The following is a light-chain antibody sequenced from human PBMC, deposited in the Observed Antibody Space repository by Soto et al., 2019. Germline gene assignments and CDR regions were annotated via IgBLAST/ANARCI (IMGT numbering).Light chain of an antibody. CDR2: DVS. Sequence: QSALTQPASVSGSPGQSITISCTGTSSDVGGYNYFSWYQQHPGKAPKLMIYDVSNRPSGVSNRFSGSKSGNTASLTISGLQAEDEADYYCSSYTSSSTLVFGGGTKPTVL. CDR1: SSDVGGYNY. J-gene: IGLJ2*01. CDR3: SSYTSSSTLV. V-gene: IGLV2-14*01.